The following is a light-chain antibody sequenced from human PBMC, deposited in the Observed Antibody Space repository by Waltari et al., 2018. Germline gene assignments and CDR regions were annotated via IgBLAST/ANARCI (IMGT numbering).Light chain of an antibody. CDR2: KDS. CDR3: YSAADNSLV. V-gene: IGLV3-27*01. J-gene: IGLJ2*01. Sequence: SYELTQPSSVAVSPGQTARITCSGDVLAKDDSRWFQQKPGQAPLVVIYKDSERPSGIPERFSGSSSGTTVTLTVSGAQVDDEADYYCYSAADNSLVFGGGTKLTVL. CDR1: VLAKDD.